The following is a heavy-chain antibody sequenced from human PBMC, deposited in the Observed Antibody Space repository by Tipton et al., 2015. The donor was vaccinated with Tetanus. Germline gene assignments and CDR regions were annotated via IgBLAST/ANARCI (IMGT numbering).Heavy chain of an antibody. CDR2: ISANSGNT. J-gene: IGHJ4*02. V-gene: IGHV1-18*01. CDR3: ARDRDWGLDY. D-gene: IGHD7-27*01. Sequence: QSGAEVKEPGASVKVSCKASGYTFTTNGISWVRQAPGQGLEWMGWISANSGNTKYAQKFQGRVTMTTETPTSTVYMELRSLRSDDTAVSFCARDRDWGLDYWGQGTLVTVSS. CDR1: GYTFTTNG.